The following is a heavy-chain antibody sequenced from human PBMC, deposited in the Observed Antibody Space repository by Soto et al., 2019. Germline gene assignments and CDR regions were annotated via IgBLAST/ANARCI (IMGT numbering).Heavy chain of an antibody. CDR3: ARGEVGATDYYYYYGMDV. D-gene: IGHD1-26*01. V-gene: IGHV6-1*01. J-gene: IGHJ6*02. CDR2: TYYRSKWYN. Sequence: SLTCAISGDSVSSNSAAWNWIRQSPSRGLEWLGRTYYRSKWYNDYAVSVKSRITINPDTSKNQFSLQLNSVTPEDTAVYYCARGEVGATDYYYYYGMDVWGQGTTVTVSS. CDR1: GDSVSSNSAA.